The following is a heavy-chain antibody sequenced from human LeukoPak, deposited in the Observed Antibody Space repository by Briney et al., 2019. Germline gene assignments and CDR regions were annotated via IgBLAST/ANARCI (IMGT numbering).Heavy chain of an antibody. D-gene: IGHD3-10*01. CDR2: ISSSSSYI. J-gene: IGHJ4*02. CDR1: GFTFSSHS. V-gene: IGHV3-21*01. Sequence: GGSLRLSCAASGFTFSSHSMNWVRQAPGKGLEWVSSISSSSSYIYYADSVKGRFTISRDNAKNSLYLQMNSLRAEDTAVYYCARYRGFVYGHFDYWGQGTLVTVSS. CDR3: ARYRGFVYGHFDY.